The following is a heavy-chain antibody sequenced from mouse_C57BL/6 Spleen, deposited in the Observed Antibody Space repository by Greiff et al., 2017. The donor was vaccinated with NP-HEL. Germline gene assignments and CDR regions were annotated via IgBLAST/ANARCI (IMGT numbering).Heavy chain of an antibody. V-gene: IGHV1-15*01. CDR2: IDPETGGT. Sequence: VQVVESGAELVRPGASVTLSCKASGYTFTDYEMHWVKQTPVHGLEWIGAIDPETGGTAYNQKFKGKAILTADKSSSTAYMELRSLTTEDSAVYYCTRYYGNGFAYWGQGTLVTVSA. J-gene: IGHJ3*01. CDR1: GYTFTDYE. CDR3: TRYYGNGFAY. D-gene: IGHD2-1*01.